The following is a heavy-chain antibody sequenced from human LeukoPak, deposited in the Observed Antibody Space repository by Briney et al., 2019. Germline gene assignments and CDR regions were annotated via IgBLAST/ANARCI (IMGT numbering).Heavy chain of an antibody. Sequence: PSETLSLTCTVSGGSISSYYWSWLRQPPGKGLEGLGYIYYSGGTNYNPSLKSRVTISVDTSKNQFSLKLSSVTAADTAVYYCARDHRYSGYDYGGYYFDYWGQGTLVTVSS. V-gene: IGHV4-59*01. CDR3: ARDHRYSGYDYGGYYFDY. J-gene: IGHJ4*02. D-gene: IGHD5-12*01. CDR2: IYYSGGT. CDR1: GGSISSYY.